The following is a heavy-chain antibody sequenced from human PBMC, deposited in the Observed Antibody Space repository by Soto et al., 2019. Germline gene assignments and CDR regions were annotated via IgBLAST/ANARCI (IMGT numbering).Heavy chain of an antibody. J-gene: IGHJ5*02. CDR1: GASISGFY. CDR2: IYATGTT. CDR3: VRDGAKTLRDWFDP. V-gene: IGHV4-4*07. Sequence: PSETLSLTCTVSGASISGFYWSWIRKSAGKGLEWIGRIYATGTTNYNPSLKSRVMMSVDTSKKQFSLKLRSVTAADTAVYYCVRDGAKTLRDWFDPWGQGISVTVSS. D-gene: IGHD1-26*01.